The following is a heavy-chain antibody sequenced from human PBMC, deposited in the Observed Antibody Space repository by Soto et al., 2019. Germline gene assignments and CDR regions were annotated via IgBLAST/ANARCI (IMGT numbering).Heavy chain of an antibody. CDR1: GGSISSSSYY. CDR2: IYYSGST. J-gene: IGHJ5*02. D-gene: IGHD2-15*01. CDR3: AGLRIVVVVAATPTIKYNWFDP. Sequence: SETLSLTCTVSGGSISSSSYYWGWIRQPPGKGLEWIGSIYYSGSTYYNPSLKSRVTISVDTSKNQFSLKLSSVTAADTAVYYCAGLRIVVVVAATPTIKYNWFDPWGQGTLVTVSS. V-gene: IGHV4-39*01.